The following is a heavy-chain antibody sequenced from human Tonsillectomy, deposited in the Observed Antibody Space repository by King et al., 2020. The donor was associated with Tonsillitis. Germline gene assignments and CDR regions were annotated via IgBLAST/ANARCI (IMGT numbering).Heavy chain of an antibody. CDR3: ARRRGDGSSWSLDF. CDR1: GGSISSSTYY. J-gene: IGHJ4*02. Sequence: QLQESGPGLVKPSETLSLTCTVSGGSISSSTYYWGWIRQPPGKGLEWIGSIYYSGSTYYNPSLKSRVTISADTAKNQLSLRLSSVTAADTAVYYCARRRGDGSSWSLDFWGQGTLVTVSS. V-gene: IGHV4-39*01. CDR2: IYYSGST. D-gene: IGHD6-13*01.